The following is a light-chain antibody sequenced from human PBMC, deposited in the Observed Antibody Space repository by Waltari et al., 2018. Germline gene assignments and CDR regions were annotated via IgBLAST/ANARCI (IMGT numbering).Light chain of an antibody. J-gene: IGLJ3*02. CDR2: EVS. CDR3: TSYTSSTTWV. CDR1: SSDVGSYNF. V-gene: IGLV2-14*01. Sequence: QSALTQPASVSGSPGQSITISCLGTSSDVGSYNFVPWYQQHPGKAPKLMICEVSNRPSGVSNRFSGSKSGNTASLTISGLQAEDEADYYCTSYTSSTTWVFGGGTKLTVL.